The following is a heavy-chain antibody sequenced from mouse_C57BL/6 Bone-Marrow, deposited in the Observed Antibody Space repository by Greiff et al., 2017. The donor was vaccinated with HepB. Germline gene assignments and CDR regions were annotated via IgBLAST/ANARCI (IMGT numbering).Heavy chain of an antibody. Sequence: VQLQQSGPELVKPGASVKISCKASGYSFTDYNMNWVKQSNGKSLEWIGVINPNYGTTSYNQKFKGKATLTVDQSSSTAYMQLNSLTSEDSAVYYCARGWITTVVAPKYFDVWGTGTTVTVSS. J-gene: IGHJ1*03. CDR2: INPNYGTT. CDR1: GYSFTDYN. V-gene: IGHV1-39*01. D-gene: IGHD1-1*01. CDR3: ARGWITTVVAPKYFDV.